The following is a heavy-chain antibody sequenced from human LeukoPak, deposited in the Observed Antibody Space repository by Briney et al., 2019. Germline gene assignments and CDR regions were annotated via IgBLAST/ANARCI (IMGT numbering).Heavy chain of an antibody. CDR1: GGSISSSSYY. J-gene: IGHJ5*02. CDR3: ARYYDSANWFDP. V-gene: IGHV4-39*01. Sequence: PSETLSLTCTVSGGSISSSSYYWGWIRQPPGTGLEWIGSIYYSGSTYYNPSLKSRVTISVDTSKNQFSLKLSSVTAADTALYYCARYYDSANWFDPWGQGTLVTVSS. CDR2: IYYSGST. D-gene: IGHD3-22*01.